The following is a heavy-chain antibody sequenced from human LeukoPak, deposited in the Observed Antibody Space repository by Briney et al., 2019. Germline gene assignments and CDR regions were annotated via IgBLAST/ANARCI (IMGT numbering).Heavy chain of an antibody. CDR1: GFTFSSYS. J-gene: IGHJ4*02. V-gene: IGHV3-48*01. CDR3: ARVLYGSGSYYPQGD. Sequence: GGSLRLSCAASGFTFSSYSMNWVRQAPGKGLEWVSYISTGSSTIYYADSVKGRFTISRDNAKNSLYLQMNSLRAEDTAVYYCARVLYGSGSYYPQGDWGQGTLVTVSS. CDR2: ISTGSSTI. D-gene: IGHD3-10*01.